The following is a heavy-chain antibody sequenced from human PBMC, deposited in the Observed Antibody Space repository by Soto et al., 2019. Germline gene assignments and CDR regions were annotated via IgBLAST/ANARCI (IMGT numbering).Heavy chain of an antibody. V-gene: IGHV4-31*03. CDR3: VRERKYQLLSWYWFDP. CDR1: GGSISSDGNY. D-gene: IGHD2-2*01. Sequence: PSETLSLTCTVSGGSISSDGNYWSWIRQHPGKGLEWIGYIYYSGSTYYNPSLKSRVTISVDTSKNQFSLKLNSVTPEDTAVYYCVRERKYQLLSWYWFDPWGQGTVVTVSS. CDR2: IYYSGST. J-gene: IGHJ5*02.